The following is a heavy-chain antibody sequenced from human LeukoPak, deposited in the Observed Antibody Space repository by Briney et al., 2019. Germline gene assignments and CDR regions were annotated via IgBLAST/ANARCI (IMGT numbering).Heavy chain of an antibody. CDR3: AKDLSTYYYDSSGYYHGY. V-gene: IGHV3-23*01. J-gene: IGHJ4*02. CDR2: ISGSGGST. CDR1: GFTFSSYA. Sequence: GGSLRLSCAASGFTFSSYAMSWVRQAPGKGLEWVSAISGSGGSTYYADSVKGRFTISRDNSKNTVYLQMNSLRAEDTAVYYCAKDLSTYYYDSSGYYHGYWGQGTLVTVSS. D-gene: IGHD3-22*01.